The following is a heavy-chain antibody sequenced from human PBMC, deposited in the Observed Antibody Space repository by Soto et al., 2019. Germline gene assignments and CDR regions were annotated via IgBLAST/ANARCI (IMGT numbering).Heavy chain of an antibody. D-gene: IGHD3-16*01. J-gene: IGHJ2*01. CDR1: GGTFSSYS. CDR3: ARPFQSWPGGWYFDL. CDR2: IIPIFGTA. Sequence: QVQLVQSGDEVKKPGSSVKVSYKASGGTFSSYSINWVRQAPGQGLEWMGGIIPIFGTANYAQKFQGRVTLTADESTSTAHMELSSLRNEDTAVYYCARPFQSWPGGWYFDLWGRGTLVTVSS. V-gene: IGHV1-69*01.